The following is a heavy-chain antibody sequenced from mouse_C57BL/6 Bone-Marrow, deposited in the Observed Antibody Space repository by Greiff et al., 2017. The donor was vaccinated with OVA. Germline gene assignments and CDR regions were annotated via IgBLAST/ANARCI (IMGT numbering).Heavy chain of an antibody. J-gene: IGHJ3*01. CDR1: GYSITSGYY. Sequence: EVKLQESGPGLVKPSQSLSLTCSVTGYSITSGYYWNWIRQFPGNKLEWMGYISYDGSNNYNPSLKNRISITRDTSKNQFFLKLNSVTTEDTATYYCARGGITTVVATKFAYWGQGTLVTVSA. CDR3: ARGGITTVVATKFAY. D-gene: IGHD1-1*01. CDR2: ISYDGSN. V-gene: IGHV3-6*01.